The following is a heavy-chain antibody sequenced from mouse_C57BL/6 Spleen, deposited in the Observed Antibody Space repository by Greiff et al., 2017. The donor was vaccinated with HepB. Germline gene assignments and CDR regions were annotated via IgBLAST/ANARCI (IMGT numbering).Heavy chain of an antibody. Sequence: EVMLVESGGGLVKPGGSLKLSCAASGFTFSSYTMSWVRQTPEKRLEWVATISGGGGNTYYPDSVKGRFTISRDNAKNTLYLQMSSLRSEDTALYYCARQEDGSPFDYWGQGTTLTVSS. CDR1: GFTFSSYT. V-gene: IGHV5-9*01. CDR3: ARQEDGSPFDY. D-gene: IGHD1-1*01. J-gene: IGHJ2*01. CDR2: ISGGGGNT.